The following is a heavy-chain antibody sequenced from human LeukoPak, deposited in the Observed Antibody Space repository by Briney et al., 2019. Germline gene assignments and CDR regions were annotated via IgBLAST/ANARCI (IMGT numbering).Heavy chain of an antibody. V-gene: IGHV3-7*03. CDR1: GFTFSNYW. J-gene: IGHJ4*02. D-gene: IGHD3-16*02. Sequence: GGSLRLSCAASGFTFSNYWMNWVRQAPGKGLEWVANIKEDGSEKYYVDSVKGRFTISRDNAKNSLYLQMNSLRAEDTAVYYCARDRMITFGGVIDDWGQGTLVTVSS. CDR2: IKEDGSEK. CDR3: ARDRMITFGGVIDD.